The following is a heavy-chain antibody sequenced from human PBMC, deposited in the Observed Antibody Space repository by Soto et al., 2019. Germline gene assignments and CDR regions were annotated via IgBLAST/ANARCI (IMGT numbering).Heavy chain of an antibody. CDR2: IYPGDSDT. CDR1: GYSFTIYC. D-gene: IGHD6-6*01. CDR3: ARHRPKDAFDI. Sequence: GESLKSSGKGSGYSFTIYCIGWVLQMPWKGLEWMGIIYPGDSDTRYSPSFQGQVTISADKSISTAYLQWSSLKASDTAMYYCARHRPKDAFDIWGQGTMVTVSS. J-gene: IGHJ3*02. V-gene: IGHV5-51*01.